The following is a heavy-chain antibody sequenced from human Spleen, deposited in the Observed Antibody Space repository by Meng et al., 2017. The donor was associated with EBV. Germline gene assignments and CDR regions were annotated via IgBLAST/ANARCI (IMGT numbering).Heavy chain of an antibody. D-gene: IGHD5-18*01. V-gene: IGHV4-34*01. CDR3: AREGYSYGKGAHNY. J-gene: IGHJ4*02. Sequence: QVQLQQWGEGLLKPSETRSLTCAVYGGSFSGYYWSWIRQPPGKGLEWIGEINHSGSTNYNPSLKSRVTISVDTSKNQFSLKLSSVTAADTAVYYCAREGYSYGKGAHNYWGQGTLVTVSS. CDR1: GGSFSGYY. CDR2: INHSGST.